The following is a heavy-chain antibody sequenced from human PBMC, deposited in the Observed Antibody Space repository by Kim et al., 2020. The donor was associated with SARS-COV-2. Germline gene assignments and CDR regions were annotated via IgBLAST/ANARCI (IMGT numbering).Heavy chain of an antibody. J-gene: IGHJ6*02. CDR3: AREPRDIVVVPAAMPHGDYYYYGMDV. D-gene: IGHD2-2*01. Sequence: ASVKVSCKASGYTFTGYYMHWVRQAPGQGLEWMGWINPNSGGTNYAQKFQGWVTMTRDTSISTAYMELSRLRSDDTAVYYCAREPRDIVVVPAAMPHGDYYYYGMDVWGQGTTVTVSS. CDR2: INPNSGGT. V-gene: IGHV1-2*04. CDR1: GYTFTGYY.